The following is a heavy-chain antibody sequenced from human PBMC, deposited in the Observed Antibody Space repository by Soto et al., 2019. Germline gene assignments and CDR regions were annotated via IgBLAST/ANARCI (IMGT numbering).Heavy chain of an antibody. D-gene: IGHD5-12*01. CDR2: IKQDGSEK. Sequence: VGSLRLSCAASGFTFSSYWMSWVRQAPGKGLEWVANIKQDGSEKYYVDSVKGRFTISRDNAKNSLYLQMNSLRAEDTAVYYCARAVATIRSYYYGMDVWGQGTTVTVSS. J-gene: IGHJ6*02. V-gene: IGHV3-7*01. CDR3: ARAVATIRSYYYGMDV. CDR1: GFTFSSYW.